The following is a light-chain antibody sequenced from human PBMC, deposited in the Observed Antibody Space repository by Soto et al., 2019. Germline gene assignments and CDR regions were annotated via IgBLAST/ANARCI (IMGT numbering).Light chain of an antibody. V-gene: IGKV1-39*01. J-gene: IGKJ2*01. CDR2: AAS. Sequence: DIHMTQSPSSLSASVGDRVTITCRASQSISSYLNWYQQKPGKAPKLLIYAASSLQSGVPSRFSGSGSGTDFTLTISSLQPKDFATYYCQQSYSTPYTFGQGTKVDIK. CDR1: QSISSY. CDR3: QQSYSTPYT.